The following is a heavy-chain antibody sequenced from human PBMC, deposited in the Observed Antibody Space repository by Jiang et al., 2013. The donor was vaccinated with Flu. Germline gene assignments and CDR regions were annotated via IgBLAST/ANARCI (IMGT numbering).Heavy chain of an antibody. CDR3: ARGPEGRSYRGAFDI. V-gene: IGHV4-34*01. CDR2: INHSGST. D-gene: IGHD1-26*01. Sequence: LLKPSETLSLTCAVYGGSFSGYYWSWIRQPPGKGLEWIGEINHSGSTNYNPSLKSRVTISVDTSKNQFSLKLSSVTAADTAVYYCARGPEGRSYRGAFDIWGQGTMVT. CDR1: GGSFSGYY. J-gene: IGHJ3*02.